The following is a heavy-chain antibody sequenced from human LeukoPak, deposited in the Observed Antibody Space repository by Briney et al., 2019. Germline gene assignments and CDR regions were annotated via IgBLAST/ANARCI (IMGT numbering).Heavy chain of an antibody. CDR1: GVSFSGYY. Sequence: SETLSLTCAVYGVSFSGYYWSWIRQPPGKGLEWIGEINHSGSTNYNPSLKSRVTISVDTSKNQFSLKLSSVTAADTAVYYCARVSFHSGGPGPWGQGTLVTVSS. CDR3: ARVSFHSGGPGP. CDR2: INHSGST. J-gene: IGHJ5*02. D-gene: IGHD2-15*01. V-gene: IGHV4-34*01.